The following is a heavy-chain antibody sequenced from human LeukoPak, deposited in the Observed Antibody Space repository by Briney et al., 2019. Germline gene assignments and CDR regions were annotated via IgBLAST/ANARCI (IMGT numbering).Heavy chain of an antibody. CDR1: GGSFSGYY. J-gene: IGHJ4*02. CDR2: INHSGST. D-gene: IGHD6-13*01. Sequence: PSETLSLTCAVYGGSFSGYYWSWIRQPPGKGLEWIGEINHSGSTNYNPSLKSRVTISVDTSKNQFSLKLSSVTAADTAVHYCARGGAAAGTLDYWGQGTLVTVSS. V-gene: IGHV4-34*01. CDR3: ARGGAAAGTLDY.